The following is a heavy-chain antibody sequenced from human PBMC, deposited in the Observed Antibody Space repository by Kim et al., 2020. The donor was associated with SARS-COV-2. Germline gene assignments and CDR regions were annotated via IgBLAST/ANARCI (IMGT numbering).Heavy chain of an antibody. CDR3: AKVRSGRLLDL. V-gene: IGHV3-23*01. CDR2: T. J-gene: IGHJ2*01. D-gene: IGHD1-26*01. Sequence: TYYADSVKGRFTISRDNSKNTLYLQMNSLRAENTAVYYCAKVRSGRLLDLWGRGTLVTVSS.